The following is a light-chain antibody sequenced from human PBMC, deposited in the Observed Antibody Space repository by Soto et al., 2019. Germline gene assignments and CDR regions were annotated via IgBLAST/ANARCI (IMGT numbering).Light chain of an antibody. J-gene: IGLJ1*01. V-gene: IGLV2-23*03. CDR2: EGS. Sequence: QSVLTQPASVSGSPGQSITISCTGTSSDVGSHNFVSWYQQRPGKAPKLMIYEGSKRPSGVSDRFSGSKSGNTASLTISGLQAEDEADYFCCSYAGGSNVFGAGTKLTVL. CDR3: CSYAGGSNV. CDR1: SSDVGSHNF.